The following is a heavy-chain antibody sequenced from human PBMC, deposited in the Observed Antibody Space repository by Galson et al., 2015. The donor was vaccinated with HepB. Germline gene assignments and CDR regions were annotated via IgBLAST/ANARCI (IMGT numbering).Heavy chain of an antibody. D-gene: IGHD1-14*01. CDR2: INPNSGGT. CDR3: ARGEPYNVRLIADP. V-gene: IGHV1-2*06. Sequence: SVKVSCKASGYTFTGYYMHWVRQAPGQGLEWMGRINPNSGGTNYAQKFQGRVTMTRDTSISTAYMELSRLRSDDTAVYYCARGEPYNVRLIADPRGQGTLVTVSS. CDR1: GYTFTGYY. J-gene: IGHJ5*02.